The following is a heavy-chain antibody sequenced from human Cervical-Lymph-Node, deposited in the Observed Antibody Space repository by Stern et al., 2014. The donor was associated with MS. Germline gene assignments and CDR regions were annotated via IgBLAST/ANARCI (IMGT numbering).Heavy chain of an antibody. D-gene: IGHD6-13*01. Sequence: VQLLESGAEVKKPGSSVKVSCKASGGTFSSYAISWVRQAPGQGLEWMGGIIPIFGTANYAQKFQGRVTVTADESTSTAYMELSSLRSEDTAVYYCARVLPPGIAAAASGNWFDPWGQGTLVTVSS. CDR1: GGTFSSYA. V-gene: IGHV1-69*01. J-gene: IGHJ5*02. CDR3: ARVLPPGIAAAASGNWFDP. CDR2: IIPIFGTA.